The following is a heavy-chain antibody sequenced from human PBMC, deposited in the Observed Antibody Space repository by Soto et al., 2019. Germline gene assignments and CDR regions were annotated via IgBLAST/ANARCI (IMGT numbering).Heavy chain of an antibody. CDR1: TGSMRTYY. D-gene: IGHD4-17*01. Sequence: QVQLQESGPGLVRPAETLSLTCSVSTGSMRTYYWTWIRQSPGKGLEWIGQISHTGRTNYNPSLESRVTISVDTSRKQFSLKLTSVTAADTALYYCARDDTTGLFDFWGQGTLVTVSS. CDR3: ARDDTTGLFDF. CDR2: ISHTGRT. V-gene: IGHV4-59*01. J-gene: IGHJ4*02.